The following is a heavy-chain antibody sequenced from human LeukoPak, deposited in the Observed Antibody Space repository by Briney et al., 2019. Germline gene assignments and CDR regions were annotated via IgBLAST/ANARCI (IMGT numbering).Heavy chain of an antibody. D-gene: IGHD3-22*01. CDR1: GGTFTSYD. CDR2: MNPNSGNT. CDR3: ARGYYYDSSGYYYTPSVVD. Sequence: ASVKVSCKASGGTFTSYDINWVRQATGQGLEWMGWMNPNSGNTGYAQKFQGRVTMTRNTSISTAYMELSSLRSEDTAVYYCARGYYYDSSGYYYTPSVVDWGQGTLVTVSS. J-gene: IGHJ4*02. V-gene: IGHV1-8*01.